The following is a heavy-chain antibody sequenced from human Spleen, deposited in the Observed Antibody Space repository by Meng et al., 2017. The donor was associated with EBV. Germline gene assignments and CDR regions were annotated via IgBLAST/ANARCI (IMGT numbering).Heavy chain of an antibody. J-gene: IGHJ4*02. Sequence: HLQLQDAGPGLVKPSETLSLTCTVSGDSISSSTYSWGWIRQPPGKGLEWIGKIYYTGSAYYTASLKSRVTMSVDTSKNQFSLEVTSVTAADTAFYYCARWSTVTTSFDSWGQGTLVTVSS. D-gene: IGHD4-17*01. CDR2: IYYTGSA. CDR1: GDSISSSTYS. CDR3: ARWSTVTTSFDS. V-gene: IGHV4-39*07.